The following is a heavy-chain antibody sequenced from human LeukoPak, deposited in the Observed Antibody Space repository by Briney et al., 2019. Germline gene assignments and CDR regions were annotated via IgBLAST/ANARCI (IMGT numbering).Heavy chain of an antibody. CDR3: AGGEDYGRFDP. CDR2: IIPIFGTA. V-gene: IGHV1-69*05. Sequence: ASVKVSCKASGGTFSSYAISWVRQAPGQGLEWMGGIIPIFGTANYAQKFQGRVTITTDESTSTAYMELSSLRSEDTAVYYCAGGEDYGRFDPWGQGTLVTVSS. J-gene: IGHJ5*02. D-gene: IGHD4-17*01. CDR1: GGTFSSYA.